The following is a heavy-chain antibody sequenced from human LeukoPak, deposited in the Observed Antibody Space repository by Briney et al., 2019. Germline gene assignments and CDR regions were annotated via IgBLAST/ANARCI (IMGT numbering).Heavy chain of an antibody. V-gene: IGHV3-30-3*01. D-gene: IGHD5-18*01. CDR2: ISYDGSNK. J-gene: IGHJ4*02. CDR1: GFTFSSYA. Sequence: GGSLRLSCAASGFTFSSYAMHWVRQAPGKGLEWVAVISYDGSNKYYADSVKGRFTISRDNSKNTLYLQMNSLRAEDTAVYYCARDVDTATAFDYWGQGTLVTVSS. CDR3: ARDVDTATAFDY.